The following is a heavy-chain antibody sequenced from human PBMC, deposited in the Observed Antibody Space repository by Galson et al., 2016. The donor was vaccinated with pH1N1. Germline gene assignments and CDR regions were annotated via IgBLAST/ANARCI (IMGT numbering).Heavy chain of an antibody. Sequence: PALVKPTQTPTLTCTVSGFSLSSHGEGVAWIRQSPGKALEWLALIFWDDDARYSPFLKSRLTIAKDTSKNQVVLTMTNMGPVDTGTYYCAHRPGGGSFDFWGQGSLVTVSS. CDR2: IFWDDDA. J-gene: IGHJ4*02. D-gene: IGHD3-16*01. CDR1: GFSLSSHGEG. V-gene: IGHV2-5*02. CDR3: AHRPGGGSFDF.